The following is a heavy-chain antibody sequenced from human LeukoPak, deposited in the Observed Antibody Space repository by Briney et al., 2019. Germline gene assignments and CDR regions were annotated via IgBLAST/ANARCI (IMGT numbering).Heavy chain of an antibody. J-gene: IGHJ4*02. D-gene: IGHD7-27*01. CDR2: ITTSDGNT. Sequence: PGGSLRLSCAASGLTFSSYTMSWVRQAPGKGLEWVSTITTSDGNTYYADSVKGRFTVSRDNSKNTLFLQTNSLRAEDTAVYYCAKDGGLWVSAHWGDSWGRGTLVTVSS. V-gene: IGHV3-23*01. CDR1: GLTFSSYT. CDR3: AKDGGLWVSAHWGDS.